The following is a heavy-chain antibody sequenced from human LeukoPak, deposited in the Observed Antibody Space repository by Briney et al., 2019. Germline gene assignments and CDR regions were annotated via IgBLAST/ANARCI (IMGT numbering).Heavy chain of an antibody. D-gene: IGHD3-22*01. CDR2: IYHSGST. CDR1: GYSISSGYY. CDR3: ARVYYDSSGYRYYYYYMDV. J-gene: IGHJ6*03. V-gene: IGHV4-38-2*02. Sequence: SETLSLTCTVSGYSISSGYYWGWIRQPPGKGLEWIGSIYHSGSTYYNPSLKSRVTISVDTSKNQFSLKLSSVTAADTAVYYCARVYYDSSGYRYYYYYMDVWGKGTTVTVSS.